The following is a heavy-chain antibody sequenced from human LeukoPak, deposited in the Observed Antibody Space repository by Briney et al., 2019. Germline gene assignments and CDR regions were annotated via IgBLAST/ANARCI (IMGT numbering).Heavy chain of an antibody. J-gene: IGHJ3*02. D-gene: IGHD6-13*01. CDR1: GFTFSSYG. CDR3: AKSVAAAPFTFNI. V-gene: IGHV3-30*02. CDR2: IRYDGSNK. Sequence: GGSLRLSCAASGFTFSSYGMHWVRQAPGKGLEWVAFIRYDGSNKYNADSVKGRFTISRDNSKNTLYLQMNSLRAEDTAVYYCAKSVAAAPFTFNIWGQGTMVTVSS.